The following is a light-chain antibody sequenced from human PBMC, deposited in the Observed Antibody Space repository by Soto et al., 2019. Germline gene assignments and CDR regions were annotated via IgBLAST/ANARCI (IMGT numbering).Light chain of an antibody. Sequence: QSALTQPASVSGSPGQSITISCTGTSSDVGGYNYVSWYQQHPGRAPKLTIYEVSNRPSGVSNRFSGSKSGNTASLTISGLHAEDEADYYCSSYTSSSTPNWVFGGGTKLTVL. J-gene: IGLJ3*02. CDR3: SSYTSSSTPNWV. V-gene: IGLV2-14*01. CDR2: EVS. CDR1: SSDVGGYNY.